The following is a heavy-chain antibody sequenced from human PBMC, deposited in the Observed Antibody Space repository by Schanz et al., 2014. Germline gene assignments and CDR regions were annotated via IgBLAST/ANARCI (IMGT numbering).Heavy chain of an antibody. Sequence: QVQLVQSEAEVKKPGSSVKVSCKASGGTFSSYTISWVRQAPGQGLEWMGRIIPILGIANYAQKFQGRVTNTADKSTSTAYMELSSLRSDDTAVYYCARGGGPEDVFDIWGQGTILTVSS. CDR1: GGTFSSYT. CDR3: ARGGGPEDVFDI. V-gene: IGHV1-69*02. J-gene: IGHJ3*02. D-gene: IGHD2-15*01. CDR2: IIPILGIA.